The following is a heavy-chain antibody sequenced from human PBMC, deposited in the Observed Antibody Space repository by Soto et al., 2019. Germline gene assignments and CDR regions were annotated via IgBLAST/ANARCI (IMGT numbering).Heavy chain of an antibody. CDR3: ARLKSVRGVLQYYYGMDV. Sequence: TFSGGSISSSSYYWGWIRQPPGKGLEWIGSIYYSGSTYYNPSLKSRVTISVDTSKNQFSLKLSSVTAADTAVYYCARLKSVRGVLQYYYGMDVWGQGTTVTVSS. CDR2: IYYSGST. V-gene: IGHV4-39*01. CDR1: GGSISSSSYY. D-gene: IGHD3-10*02. J-gene: IGHJ6*02.